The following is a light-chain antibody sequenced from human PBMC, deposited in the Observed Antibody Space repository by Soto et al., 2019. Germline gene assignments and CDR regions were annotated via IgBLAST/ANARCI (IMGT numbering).Light chain of an antibody. CDR3: QKYNSAPWT. V-gene: IGKV1-27*01. J-gene: IGKJ1*01. CDR2: AAS. Sequence: DIQMTQSPSSLSASVGDRVTITCRASQGISHYLAWYQQKPGKVTKLLIYAASTLQSGGPSRFSGSGSGTDFTLTIRSLQPEDVATYYCQKYNSAPWTFGQGNKLEIK. CDR1: QGISHY.